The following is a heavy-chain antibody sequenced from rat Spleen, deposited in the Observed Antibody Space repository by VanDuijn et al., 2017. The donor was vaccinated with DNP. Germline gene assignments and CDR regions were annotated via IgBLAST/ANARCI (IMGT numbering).Heavy chain of an antibody. CDR3: ATHMYIRHYYFSTFDY. V-gene: IGHV5-7*01. CDR2: ISYDGSDI. CDR1: GITFSDHN. J-gene: IGHJ2*01. Sequence: EVQLVESGGGLVQPGRSLKLSCAVSGITFSDHNMAWVRQAPKKGLEWVATISYDGSDIYYRDSVKGRVTISRDNVKSILYLQMDSLRSEDTATYYCATHMYIRHYYFSTFDYWGQGVVVTVSS. D-gene: IGHD1-6*01.